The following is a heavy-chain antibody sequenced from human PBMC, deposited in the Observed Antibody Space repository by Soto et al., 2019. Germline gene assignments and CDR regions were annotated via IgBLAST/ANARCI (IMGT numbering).Heavy chain of an antibody. D-gene: IGHD1-1*01. Sequence: QVQLLQSGTEVKKPGASVTVSCKPSGNALPRHGISWVRQAPGQGPEWMGWISGFNGNTVDAQKVQGRVSMTTDTSTNTAYMELRSLTSADTAVYYCATTGEDWYFELWGRGTLVTVSS. V-gene: IGHV1-18*04. CDR2: ISGFNGNT. CDR3: ATTGEDWYFEL. CDR1: GNALPRHG. J-gene: IGHJ2*01.